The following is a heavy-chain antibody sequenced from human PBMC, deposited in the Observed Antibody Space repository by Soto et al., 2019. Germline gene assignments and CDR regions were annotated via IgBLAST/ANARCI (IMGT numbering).Heavy chain of an antibody. D-gene: IGHD2-21*01. V-gene: IGHV3-7*01. CDR2: IKEDGSVK. CDR3: VRDYPVVNPY. Sequence: EVQLEESGGGLVQPGGSLRLSCAAAGFTFSTYWMSWVRQAPGKGLEWVADIKEDGSVKKYVDSVKGRFTISRDNARNSVYLQMNSLRAEDTAVYYCVRDYPVVNPYWGQGPLVTVSS. J-gene: IGHJ4*02. CDR1: GFTFSTYW.